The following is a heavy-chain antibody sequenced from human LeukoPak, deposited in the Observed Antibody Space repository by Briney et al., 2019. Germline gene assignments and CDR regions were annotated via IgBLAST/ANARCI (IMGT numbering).Heavy chain of an antibody. Sequence: SGTLSLTCTVSSDSIFTSNWWSWVRQPPGKGLEWIGQIFHSGSTSYSPSLKSRVTISVDTSKNQFPLKLSSVTAADTAVYYCARLKIAVAGTGCFDYWGQGTLVTVSS. CDR2: IFHSGST. D-gene: IGHD6-19*01. V-gene: IGHV4-4*02. CDR1: SDSIFTSNW. CDR3: ARLKIAVAGTGCFDY. J-gene: IGHJ4*02.